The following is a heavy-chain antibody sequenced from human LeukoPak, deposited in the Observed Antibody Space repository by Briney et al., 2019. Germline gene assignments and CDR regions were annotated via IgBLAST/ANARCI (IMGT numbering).Heavy chain of an antibody. CDR2: ISSSGSTI. CDR1: GFTFSDYY. CDR3: ARDTVLTGYYYFDY. J-gene: IGHJ4*02. D-gene: IGHD3-9*01. V-gene: IGHV3-11*04. Sequence: TGGSLRLSCAASGFTFSDYYMSWIRQAPGKGLEWVSYISSSGSTIYYADSVEGRLTISRDNAKNSLYLQMNSLRAEDTAVYYCARDTVLTGYYYFDYWGQGTLVTVSS.